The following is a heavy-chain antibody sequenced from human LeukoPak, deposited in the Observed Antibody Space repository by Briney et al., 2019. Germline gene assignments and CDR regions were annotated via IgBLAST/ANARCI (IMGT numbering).Heavy chain of an antibody. CDR1: GYSFTSNY. J-gene: IGHJ4*02. CDR2: IYPRDGST. CDR3: ARDQEAFDY. V-gene: IGHV1-46*01. Sequence: ASVKVSCKASGYSFTSNYIHWVRRAPGQGLEWMGMIYPRDGSTSYAQKFQGRVTVTRDTSTSTVHMELSGLRSEDTAVYYCARDQEAFDYWGQGTLVTVSS.